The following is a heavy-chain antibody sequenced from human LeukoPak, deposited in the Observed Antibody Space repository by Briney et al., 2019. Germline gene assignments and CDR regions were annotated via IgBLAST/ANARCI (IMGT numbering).Heavy chain of an antibody. D-gene: IGHD6-19*01. J-gene: IGHJ4*02. CDR1: GFSFSSYW. CDR3: ARDPPPGHRRYSSDPH. Sequence: TGGSLRLSCAASGFSFSSYWMSWVRQAPGKGLEWVANIKQDGSEKYYVDSVKGRFTIARDNAKNSLYLQMNSLRAEDTAVYYCARDPPPGHRRYSSDPHWGQGTLVTVSS. V-gene: IGHV3-7*01. CDR2: IKQDGSEK.